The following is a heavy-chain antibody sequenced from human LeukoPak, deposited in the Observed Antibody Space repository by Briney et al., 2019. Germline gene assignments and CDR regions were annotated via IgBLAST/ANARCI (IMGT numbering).Heavy chain of an antibody. D-gene: IGHD6-19*01. V-gene: IGHV3-30*03. Sequence: GGSLRLSCAASGFTFSSYGMHWVRQAPGKGLEWVAVISYDGSNKYYADSVKGRFTISRDNSKNTLYLQMNSLRAEDTAVYYCARDGKAVAGTSIEAFDIWGQGTMVTVSP. CDR2: ISYDGSNK. CDR1: GFTFSSYG. J-gene: IGHJ3*02. CDR3: ARDGKAVAGTSIEAFDI.